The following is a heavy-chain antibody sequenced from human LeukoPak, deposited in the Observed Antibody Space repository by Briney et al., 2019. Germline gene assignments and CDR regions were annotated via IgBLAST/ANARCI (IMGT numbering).Heavy chain of an antibody. CDR3: ARHSRLDKSSLSWADY. CDR2: IYYSGST. CDR1: GGSISSYY. Sequence: PSETLSLTCTVSGGSISSYYWSWIRQSPGKGLEWIGYIYYSGSTNYNPSLKSRVTISVDTSKNQFSLKLSSVTAADTAVYYRARHSRLDKSSLSWADYWGQGTLVTVSS. D-gene: IGHD2-2*03. V-gene: IGHV4-59*08. J-gene: IGHJ4*02.